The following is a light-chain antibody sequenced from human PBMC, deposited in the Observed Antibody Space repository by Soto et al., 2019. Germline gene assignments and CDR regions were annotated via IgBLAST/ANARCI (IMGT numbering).Light chain of an antibody. CDR1: SSDFAGYNF. CDR3: SSYTITSTVA. V-gene: IGLV2-14*01. J-gene: IGLJ2*01. Sequence: QSVLTQPASVSGAPGQSITLSCTGTSSDFAGYNFVSWYQHYPGKAPKLVIYEGTNRPSGVSNRFSGSKSGNTASLTISGLQAEDEADYYCSSYTITSTVAFGGGTKLTVL. CDR2: EGT.